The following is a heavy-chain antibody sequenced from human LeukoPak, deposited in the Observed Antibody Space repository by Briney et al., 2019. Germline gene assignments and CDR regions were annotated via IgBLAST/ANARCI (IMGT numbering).Heavy chain of an antibody. CDR1: GFSFRAYS. Sequence: RRTLRLSCVASGFSFRAYSMDWVRHAPGKGLEWVSCITAGTTDIYSSASVKGRFTVSRDNANNSLSLEMSSLRADDTAVYYCVRDAACWSRDIWGEGTLVTVSS. D-gene: IGHD6-13*01. J-gene: IGHJ4*02. CDR2: ITAGTTDI. V-gene: IGHV3-21*01. CDR3: VRDAACWSRDI.